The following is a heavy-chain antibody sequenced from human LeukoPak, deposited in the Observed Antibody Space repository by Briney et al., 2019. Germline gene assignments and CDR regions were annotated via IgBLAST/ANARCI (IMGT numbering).Heavy chain of an antibody. D-gene: IGHD3-3*01. CDR3: AKGSLRIFGAVIYPLDY. V-gene: IGHV3-23*01. J-gene: IGHJ4*02. CDR2: ISGSGGST. Sequence: SGGSLRLSCAASGFTFSSYAMSWVRQAPGKGLEWVSAISGSGGSTYYADSVKGRFTISRDNSKNTLYLQMNSLRAEDTAVYYCAKGSLRIFGAVIYPLDYWGQGTLVTVSS. CDR1: GFTFSSYA.